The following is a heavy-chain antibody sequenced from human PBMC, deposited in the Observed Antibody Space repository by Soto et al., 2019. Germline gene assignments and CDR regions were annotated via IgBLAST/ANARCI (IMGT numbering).Heavy chain of an antibody. CDR3: TSIVVVPAATYYYMDV. V-gene: IGHV3-73*01. Sequence: EVQLVESGGGLVQPGGSLKLSCAASGFTFSGSAMHWVRQASGKGLEWVGRIRSKANSYATAYAASVKGRFTISRDDSKNTAYLQMNSLKTEDTAVYYCTSIVVVPAATYYYMDVWGKGTTVTVSS. CDR1: GFTFSGSA. J-gene: IGHJ6*03. D-gene: IGHD2-2*01. CDR2: IRSKANSYAT.